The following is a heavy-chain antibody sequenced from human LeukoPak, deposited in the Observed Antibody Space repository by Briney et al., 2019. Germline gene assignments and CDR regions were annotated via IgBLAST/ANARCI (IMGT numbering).Heavy chain of an antibody. CDR3: AIRPYCSSTSCYDY. J-gene: IGHJ4*02. CDR1: GFTFSDYY. V-gene: IGHV3-11*01. Sequence: KTGGSLRLSCAASGFTFSDYYMSWIRQAPGKGLEWVSYISSSGSTIYYADSVKGRFTISRDNAKNSLYLQMNSLRAEDTAVYYCAIRPYCSSTSCYDYWGQGTLVTVSS. D-gene: IGHD2-2*01. CDR2: ISSSGSTI.